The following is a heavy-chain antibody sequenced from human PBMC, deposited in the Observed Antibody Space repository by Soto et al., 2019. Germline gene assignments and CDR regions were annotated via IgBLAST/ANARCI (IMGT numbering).Heavy chain of an antibody. CDR3: ASDFGSGSYRFDY. V-gene: IGHV4-30-2*01. CDR1: GVSINSGDYS. Sequence: SETLSLTCAVSGVSINSGDYSWSWIRQPPGKGLEWIGYIYHSGSTTYNPSLKSRLTISLDRSNNQISLKLNSVTAADTAVYYCASDFGSGSYRFDYWGQGTLVTVSS. D-gene: IGHD3-10*01. J-gene: IGHJ4*02. CDR2: IYHSGST.